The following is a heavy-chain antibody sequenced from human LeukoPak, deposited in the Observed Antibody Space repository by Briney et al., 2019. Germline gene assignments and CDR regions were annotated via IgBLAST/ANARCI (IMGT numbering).Heavy chain of an antibody. CDR1: GYSFTSYW. J-gene: IGHJ5*02. D-gene: IGHD5-18*01. CDR3: ACREFYSPWPGP. V-gene: IGHV5-51*01. Sequence: GGSLKISCKGSGYSFTSYWIGWVRQTPGKGLEWMGVIYPGDSRTRYNPSLEGQVTISADKSINTAYLQWSSLKASDTAMYYCACREFYSPWPGPWGQGTLVTVSS. CDR2: IYPGDSRT.